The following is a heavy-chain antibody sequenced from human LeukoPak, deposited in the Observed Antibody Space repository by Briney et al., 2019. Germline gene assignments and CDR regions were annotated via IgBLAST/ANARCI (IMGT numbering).Heavy chain of an antibody. D-gene: IGHD3-22*01. CDR1: GGSISSYY. CDR3: ARMVDYYDSSGYYPHDAFDI. Sequence: PSETLSLTCTVSGGSISSYYWSWIRQPAGKGLEWIGRIYTSGSTNYNPSLKSRVTMSVDTSKNQFSLKLSSVTAADTAVYYCARMVDYYDSSGYYPHDAFDIWGQGTMVTVSS. CDR2: IYTSGST. V-gene: IGHV4-4*07. J-gene: IGHJ3*02.